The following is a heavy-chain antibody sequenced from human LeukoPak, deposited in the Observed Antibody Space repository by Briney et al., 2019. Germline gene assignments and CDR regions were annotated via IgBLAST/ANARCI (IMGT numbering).Heavy chain of an antibody. CDR2: FDPEDGET. D-gene: IGHD3-16*02. J-gene: IGHJ6*02. Sequence: ASVKVSCKVSGYTLTELSMHWVRQAPGKGLEWMGGFDPEDGETIYAQKFQGRVTMTEDTSTDTAYMELSSLRSEDTAVYYCATARLRLGELSLCYWGQGTTVTVSS. V-gene: IGHV1-24*01. CDR3: ATARLRLGELSLCY. CDR1: GYTLTELS.